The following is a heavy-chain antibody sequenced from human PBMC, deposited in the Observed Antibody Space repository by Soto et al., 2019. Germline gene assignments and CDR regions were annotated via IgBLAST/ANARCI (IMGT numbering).Heavy chain of an antibody. CDR1: GGSLSGYY. CDR2: INHSGST. D-gene: IGHD6-13*01. V-gene: IGHV4-34*01. CDR3: AGGREDQQLVFDY. J-gene: IGHJ4*02. Sequence: PSETLSLTCAVYGGSLSGYYWSWIRQPPGKGLEWIGEINHSGSTNYNPSLKSRAIISVDTSKNQFSLKLTSVTAADTAVYYCAGGREDQQLVFDYWGQETLVTVSS.